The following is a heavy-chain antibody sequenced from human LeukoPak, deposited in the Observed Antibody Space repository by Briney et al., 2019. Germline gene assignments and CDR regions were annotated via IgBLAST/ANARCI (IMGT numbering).Heavy chain of an antibody. J-gene: IGHJ4*02. V-gene: IGHV3-21*01. Sequence: GGSLRLSCAASGFTFSSYSMNWVRQAPGKGLEWVSSISSSSSYIYYADSVKGRFTISRDNAKNSLYLKMNSLRAEDTAVYYCASQYSSGWYRTDYWGQGTLVTVSS. CDR2: ISSSSSYI. CDR3: ASQYSSGWYRTDY. D-gene: IGHD6-19*01. CDR1: GFTFSSYS.